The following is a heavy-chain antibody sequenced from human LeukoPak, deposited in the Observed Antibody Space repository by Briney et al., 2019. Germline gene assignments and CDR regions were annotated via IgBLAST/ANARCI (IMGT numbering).Heavy chain of an antibody. CDR2: ISSSWCTI. V-gene: IGHV3-11*01. CDR1: GFTFRDCY. CDR3: ARKVGGVSAATPYFDD. D-gene: IGHD2-2*01. Sequence: GGYLLLSCAATGFTFRDCYMGSLRPAQGQGLEWVSLISSSWCTIYYADSVMGRFTISRDNAKNPLYLQMNSLRAEDTAVYYCARKVGGVSAATPYFDDWGQGTLVTVSS. J-gene: IGHJ4*02.